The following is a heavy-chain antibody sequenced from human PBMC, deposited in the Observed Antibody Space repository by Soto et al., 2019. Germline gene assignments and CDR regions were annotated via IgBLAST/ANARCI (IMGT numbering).Heavy chain of an antibody. V-gene: IGHV3-74*01. J-gene: IGHJ6*03. D-gene: IGHD3-16*01. CDR2: IKSDGITT. Sequence: PGGSLRLSCAASGFTFSSYWLHWVRQAPGKGLMWVSRIKSDGITTNYADSVKGRFTISRDNARNTVYLQMNSLRGDDTAVYFCARGALYAFYLDVWGKGTTVTVSS. CDR3: ARGALYAFYLDV. CDR1: GFTFSSYW.